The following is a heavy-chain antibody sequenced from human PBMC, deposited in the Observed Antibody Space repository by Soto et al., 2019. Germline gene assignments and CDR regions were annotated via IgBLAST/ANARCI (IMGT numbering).Heavy chain of an antibody. V-gene: IGHV5-10-1*01. J-gene: IGHJ4*02. CDR3: ARHQSGSGNSNFDF. Sequence: PGESLKISCQAFEYSFRIYWISWVRQKPGGGLEWMGRVDPNDSFATYSPSFEGHVSISVDKSTNFVYLQWRSLRASDTATYYCARHQSGSGNSNFDFWGQGTPVTVSS. D-gene: IGHD3-10*01. CDR2: VDPNDSFA. CDR1: EYSFRIYW.